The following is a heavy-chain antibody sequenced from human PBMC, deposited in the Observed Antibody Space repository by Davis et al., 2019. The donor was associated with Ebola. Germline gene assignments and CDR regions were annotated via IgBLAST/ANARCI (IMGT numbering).Heavy chain of an antibody. J-gene: IGHJ5*02. Sequence: PGGSLRLSCAASGFIFSSYAMSWVRQAPGKGLEWVSSISVRSITYHADSVKSRFTISRDNSKNTLHLQMNSLRAEDTAVYYCAKVHPPTTVTTGWFDPWGQGTLVTVSS. CDR1: GFIFSSYA. CDR2: ISVRSIT. CDR3: AKVHPPTTVTTGWFDP. D-gene: IGHD4-17*01. V-gene: IGHV3-23*01.